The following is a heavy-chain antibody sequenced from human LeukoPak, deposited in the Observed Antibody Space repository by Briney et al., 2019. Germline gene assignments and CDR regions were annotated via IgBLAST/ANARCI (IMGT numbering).Heavy chain of an antibody. D-gene: IGHD1-26*01. Sequence: SGTLSLTCSVSGGSISSGGYYWSWIRQHPGKGLEWIGYIYYSGSTYYNPSLKSRVTISVDTSENQFSLNLSSMTAADTAVYYCARRSSTGFYLDSWGQGTLVTVSS. CDR1: GGSISSGGYY. J-gene: IGHJ5*01. CDR2: IYYSGST. CDR3: ARRSSTGFYLDS. V-gene: IGHV4-31*03.